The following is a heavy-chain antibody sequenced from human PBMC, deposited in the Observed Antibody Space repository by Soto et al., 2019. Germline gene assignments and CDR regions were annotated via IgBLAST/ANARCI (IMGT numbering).Heavy chain of an antibody. Sequence: SETLSLTCTVSGGSISSYYWSWIRQPPGKGLEWIGYIYYSGSTNYNPSLKSRVTISVDTSKNQFSLKLSSVTAADTAVYYCARHLMSGYDLPYFDYWGQGTLVTVSS. CDR3: ARHLMSGYDLPYFDY. V-gene: IGHV4-59*08. CDR2: IYYSGST. J-gene: IGHJ4*02. CDR1: GGSISSYY. D-gene: IGHD5-12*01.